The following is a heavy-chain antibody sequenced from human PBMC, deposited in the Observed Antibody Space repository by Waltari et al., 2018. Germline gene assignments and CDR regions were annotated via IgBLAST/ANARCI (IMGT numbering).Heavy chain of an antibody. CDR1: GGSISGYY. V-gene: IGHV4-4*07. J-gene: IGHJ5*02. CDR3: ARGWFYQGFDP. Sequence: QVQLQESGPGLVKPSETLSLTCTVSGGSISGYYWSWIRQPAGKGLEWIGRIYTSGITNYTPSLTSRVTLSVDTSKNQFSLKLSSVTAADTAVYYCARGWFYQGFDPWGQGTLVTVSS. CDR2: IYTSGIT. D-gene: IGHD2-15*01.